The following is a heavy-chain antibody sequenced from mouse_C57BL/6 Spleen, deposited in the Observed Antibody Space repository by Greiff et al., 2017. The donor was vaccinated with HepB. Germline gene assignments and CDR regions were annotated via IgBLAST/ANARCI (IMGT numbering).Heavy chain of an antibody. CDR3: ARVSYYYGSSYFDY. CDR2: ISSGSSTI. J-gene: IGHJ2*01. D-gene: IGHD1-1*01. Sequence: EVMLVESGGGLVKPGGSLKLSCAASGFTFSDYGMHWVRQAPEKGLEWVAYISSGSSTIYYADTVKGRFTISRDNAKNTLFLQMTSLRSEDTAMYYCARVSYYYGSSYFDYWGQGTTLTVSS. V-gene: IGHV5-17*01. CDR1: GFTFSDYG.